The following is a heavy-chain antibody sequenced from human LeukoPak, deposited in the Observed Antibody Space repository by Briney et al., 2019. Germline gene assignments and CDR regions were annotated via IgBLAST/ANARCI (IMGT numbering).Heavy chain of an antibody. D-gene: IGHD4-17*01. V-gene: IGHV1-46*01. Sequence: GASVKVSCKASGYTFTSYFMHWVRQAPGQGLDWMGIINPSGGSTSYAQKFQGRVTMTRDTSTSTVYMELSSLRSVDTAVYYCARDSADYGDYDYWGQGTLVTVSS. CDR1: GYTFTSYF. J-gene: IGHJ4*02. CDR3: ARDSADYGDYDY. CDR2: INPSGGST.